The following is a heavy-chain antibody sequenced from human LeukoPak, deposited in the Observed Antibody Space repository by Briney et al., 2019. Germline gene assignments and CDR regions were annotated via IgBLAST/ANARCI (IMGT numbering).Heavy chain of an antibody. CDR1: GFTFSSYS. D-gene: IGHD6-13*01. CDR3: ARVIAAAIYYYYGMDV. J-gene: IGHJ6*02. CDR2: ISSSSSYI. V-gene: IGHV3-21*01. Sequence: GGSLRLSCVASGFTFSSYSMNWVRQAPGKGLEWVSSISSSSSYIYYADSVKGRFTISRDNAKNSLYLQMNTLRAEDTAVYYCARVIAAAIYYYYGMDVWGQGTTVTVSS.